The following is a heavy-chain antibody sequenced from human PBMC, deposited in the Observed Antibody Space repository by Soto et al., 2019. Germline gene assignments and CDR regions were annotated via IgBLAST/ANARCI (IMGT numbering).Heavy chain of an antibody. CDR1: GFTFTSSA. Sequence: SVKVSCKASGFTFTSSAVQWVRQARGQRLEWIGWIVVGSGNTNYAQKFQERVTITRDMSTSTAYMELSSLRSEDTAVYYCAASTPYYDILTGYQGWFDPWGQGTLVTV. V-gene: IGHV1-58*01. CDR2: IVVGSGNT. J-gene: IGHJ5*02. CDR3: AASTPYYDILTGYQGWFDP. D-gene: IGHD3-9*01.